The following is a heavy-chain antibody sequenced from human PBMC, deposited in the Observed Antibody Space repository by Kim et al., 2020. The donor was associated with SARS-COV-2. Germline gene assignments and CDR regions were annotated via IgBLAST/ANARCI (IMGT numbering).Heavy chain of an antibody. Sequence: SVKVSCKASGGTFGTYTITWVRQAPGQGLEWMGGIIPIFGTPDYAQNFQGRVTISADESTSTAYMQLSSLRSEDTAVYYCAKKEIVGPLGCWGQGTLVTVSS. V-gene: IGHV1-69*13. J-gene: IGHJ4*02. CDR1: GGTFGTYT. CDR2: IIPIFGTP. D-gene: IGHD2-15*01. CDR3: AKKEIVGPLGC.